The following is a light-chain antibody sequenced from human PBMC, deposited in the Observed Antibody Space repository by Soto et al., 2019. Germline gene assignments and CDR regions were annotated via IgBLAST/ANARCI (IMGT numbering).Light chain of an antibody. CDR1: ESVSSY. V-gene: IGKV3-11*01. CDR3: QQRSNWPPAWT. CDR2: DAS. J-gene: IGKJ1*01. Sequence: VLTQSPATLSFSPGERATLSCRAKESVSSYLSWYQQKPGQAPRLLIYDASNRATGIPARFSGSGSGTDFTLTISSLEPEDFAVYSCQQRSNWPPAWTFGQGTKVDIK.